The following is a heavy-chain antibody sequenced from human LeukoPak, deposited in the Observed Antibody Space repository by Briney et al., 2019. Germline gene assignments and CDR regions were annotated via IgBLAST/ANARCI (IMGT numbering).Heavy chain of an antibody. CDR3: AKDHFGDHYFDY. V-gene: IGHV3-23*01. Sequence: GGSLRLSCAASGFTFSSYSMNWVRQAPGKGLEWVSTIGGSGGVTYYADSVKGRFTISRDNSRSALYLQMNSLRAEDTAIYYCAKDHFGDHYFDYWGQGALVTVSS. CDR2: IGGSGGVT. D-gene: IGHD3-10*01. J-gene: IGHJ4*02. CDR1: GFTFSSYS.